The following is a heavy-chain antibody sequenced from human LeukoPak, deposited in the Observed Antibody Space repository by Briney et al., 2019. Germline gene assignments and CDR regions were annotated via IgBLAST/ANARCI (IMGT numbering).Heavy chain of an antibody. CDR1: GGSIRSSNYY. CDR2: IYYSGST. V-gene: IGHV4-39*01. CDR3: ARQDSSGGDYFDY. J-gene: IGHJ4*02. Sequence: PSETLSLTCSFSGGSIRSSNYYLGWIRQPPGKGLEWIGTIYYSGSTYYNPSLKSRVTISVDTSKNHFSLNLSSVTAADTAVYSCARQDSSGGDYFDYWGQGILVTVSP. D-gene: IGHD6-19*01.